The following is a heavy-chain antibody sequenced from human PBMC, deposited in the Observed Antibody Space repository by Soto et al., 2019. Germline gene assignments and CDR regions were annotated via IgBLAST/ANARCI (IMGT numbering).Heavy chain of an antibody. Sequence: GGSLRLSCAASGFTFSSYAMHWVRQAPGKGLEWVAVISYDGSNKYYADSVKGRFTISRDNSKNTLYLQMNSLRAEDTAVYYCARVSRLLDYWGQGTLVTVSS. D-gene: IGHD2-15*01. CDR2: ISYDGSNK. CDR1: GFTFSSYA. CDR3: ARVSRLLDY. J-gene: IGHJ4*02. V-gene: IGHV3-30-3*01.